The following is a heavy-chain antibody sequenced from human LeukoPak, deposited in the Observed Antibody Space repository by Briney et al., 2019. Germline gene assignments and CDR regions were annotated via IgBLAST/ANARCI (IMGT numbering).Heavy chain of an antibody. Sequence: PGESLKISCKSSEYTFITYWIAWVRQLPGKGLEWMGMIYGGDSETRYSPSFQGQVTISADHPLNTAYLQWSTLKASDTAIYYCARPDDYGGLPVAFDIWGQGTMVTVSS. CDR2: IYGGDSET. V-gene: IGHV5-51*01. D-gene: IGHD4-23*01. CDR1: EYTFITYW. J-gene: IGHJ3*02. CDR3: ARPDDYGGLPVAFDI.